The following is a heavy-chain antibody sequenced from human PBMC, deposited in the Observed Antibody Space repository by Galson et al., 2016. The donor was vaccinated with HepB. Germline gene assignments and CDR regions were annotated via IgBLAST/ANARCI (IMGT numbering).Heavy chain of an antibody. CDR3: ARESGSSSSNYFDY. J-gene: IGHJ4*02. D-gene: IGHD6-6*01. Sequence: SLRLSCAASGFIVSSYYMSWVRRAAGKGLEWVAVIHSGGDTYCADSVEGRFTISSDKSKNTLYLHMNSLRAEDTAVYYCARESGSSSSNYFDYWGQGALVTVSS. CDR1: GFIVSSYY. CDR2: IHSGGDT. V-gene: IGHV3-53*01.